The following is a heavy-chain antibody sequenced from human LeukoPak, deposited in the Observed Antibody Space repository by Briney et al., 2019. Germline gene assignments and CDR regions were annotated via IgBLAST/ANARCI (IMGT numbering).Heavy chain of an antibody. CDR2: FDPEDGET. V-gene: IGHV1-24*01. CDR3: ATGRYSSGWYDY. Sequence: ASVKVSCKVFGYTLTELSMHWVRQAPGKGLEWMGGFDPEDGETIYAQKFQGRVTMTEDTSTDTAYMELSSLRSEDTAVYYCATGRYSSGWYDYWGQGTLVTVSS. CDR1: GYTLTELS. D-gene: IGHD6-19*01. J-gene: IGHJ4*02.